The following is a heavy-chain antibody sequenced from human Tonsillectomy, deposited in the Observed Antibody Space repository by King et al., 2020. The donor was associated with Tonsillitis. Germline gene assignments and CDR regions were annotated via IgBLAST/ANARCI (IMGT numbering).Heavy chain of an antibody. Sequence: VQLVESGGGLVQPGGSLRLSCAASGFTFSSSAMSWVRQAPGKGLEWVPAISGSGISTHYADSVKGRFIISRDNSKNTLFLQMNSLRGEDTAVYYCAKELEIDGYNPLDYWGQGTLVTVSS. J-gene: IGHJ4*02. D-gene: IGHD5-24*01. CDR2: ISGSGIST. CDR3: AKELEIDGYNPLDY. V-gene: IGHV3-23*04. CDR1: GFTFSSSA.